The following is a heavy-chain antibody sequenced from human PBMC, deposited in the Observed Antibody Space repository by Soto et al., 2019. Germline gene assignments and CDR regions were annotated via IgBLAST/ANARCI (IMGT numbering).Heavy chain of an antibody. CDR3: ARECAVDGIGYYYGMDV. J-gene: IGHJ6*02. D-gene: IGHD6-19*01. V-gene: IGHV6-1*01. CDR1: GDSVSSNSAA. CDR2: TYYRSKWYN. Sequence: SQTLSLTCAISGDSVSSNSAACNWIRQSPSRGLEWLGRTYYRSKWYNDYAVSVKSRITINPDTSKNQFSLQLNSVTPEDTAVYYCARECAVDGIGYYYGMDVWGQGTIVTVYS.